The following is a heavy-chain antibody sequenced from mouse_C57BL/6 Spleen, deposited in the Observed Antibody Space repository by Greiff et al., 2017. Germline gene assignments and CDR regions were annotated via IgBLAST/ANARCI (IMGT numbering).Heavy chain of an antibody. D-gene: IGHD1-1*01. CDR1: GYTFTDYY. J-gene: IGHJ3*01. Sequence: VQLQQSGAELVRPGASVKLSCKASGYTFTDYYINWVKQRPGQGLEWIARIYPGSGNTYYNEKFKGKATLTAEKSSSTAYMQLSSLTSEDSAVYFCASYYYGSSSFAYWGQGTLVTVSA. V-gene: IGHV1-76*01. CDR2: IYPGSGNT. CDR3: ASYYYGSSSFAY.